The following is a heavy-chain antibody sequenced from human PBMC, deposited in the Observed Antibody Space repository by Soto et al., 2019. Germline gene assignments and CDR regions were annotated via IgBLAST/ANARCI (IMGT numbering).Heavy chain of an antibody. CDR2: INHSGST. Sequence: SVTMSLTCAVDGGTFSCYYWSWISQPPGKGLEWIGEINHSGSTNYNPSLKSRVTISVDTSKNQFSLKLSSVTAADTAVYYCARGRAGYCSGGSCPLVGYYYYCMDVWGKGTTVTVSS. D-gene: IGHD2-15*01. CDR3: ARGRAGYCSGGSCPLVGYYYYCMDV. V-gene: IGHV4-34*01. CDR1: GGTFSCYY. J-gene: IGHJ6*03.